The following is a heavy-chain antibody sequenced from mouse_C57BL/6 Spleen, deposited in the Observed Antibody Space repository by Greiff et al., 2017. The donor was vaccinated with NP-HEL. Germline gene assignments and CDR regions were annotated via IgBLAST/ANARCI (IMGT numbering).Heavy chain of an antibody. CDR2: IYPGSGST. J-gene: IGHJ4*01. V-gene: IGHV1-55*01. D-gene: IGHD1-1*01. Sequence: QVQLQQPGAELVKPGASVKMSCKASGYTFTSYWITWVKQRPGQGLEWIGDIYPGSGSTNYNEKFKSKATLTVDTSSSTAYMQLSSLTSEDSAVYYCARRDSYYGSSLYAMDYWGQGTSVTVSS. CDR3: ARRDSYYGSSLYAMDY. CDR1: GYTFTSYW.